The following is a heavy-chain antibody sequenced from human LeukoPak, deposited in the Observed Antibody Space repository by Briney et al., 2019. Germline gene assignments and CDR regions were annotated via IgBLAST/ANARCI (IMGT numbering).Heavy chain of an antibody. CDR2: INSDGSST. J-gene: IGHJ4*02. CDR3: ARLYDILTGAFDY. CDR1: GFTFSSYW. V-gene: IGHV3-74*01. Sequence: GGSLRLSCAASGFTFSSYWMYWVRQAPRKGLVWVSRINSDGSSTSYADSVKGRFTISRDNAKNSLYLQMSSLRAEDTAIYYCARLYDILTGAFDYWGQGTLVTVSS. D-gene: IGHD3-9*01.